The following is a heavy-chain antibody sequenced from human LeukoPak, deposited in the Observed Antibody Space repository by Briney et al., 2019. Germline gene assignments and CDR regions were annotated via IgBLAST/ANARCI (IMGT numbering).Heavy chain of an antibody. Sequence: GGSLRLSCAASGFTFSSYEMNWVHQAPGKGLEWVSYISSSGSTIYYADSVKGRFTISRDNAKNSLYLQMSSLRAEDTAVYYCAKSRIVDRRGYFDYWGQGTLVTVSS. CDR2: ISSSGSTI. D-gene: IGHD2-15*01. CDR1: GFTFSSYE. J-gene: IGHJ4*02. CDR3: AKSRIVDRRGYFDY. V-gene: IGHV3-48*03.